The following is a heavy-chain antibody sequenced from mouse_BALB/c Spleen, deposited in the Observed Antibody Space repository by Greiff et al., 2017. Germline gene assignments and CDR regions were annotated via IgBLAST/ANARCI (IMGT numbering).Heavy chain of an antibody. CDR3: ARPLITTDAMDY. CDR1: GFTFSSYT. J-gene: IGHJ4*01. D-gene: IGHD2-4*01. Sequence: EVHLVESGGGLVQPGGSLKLSCAASGFTFSSYTMSWVRQTPEKRLEWVAYISNGGGSTYYPDTVKGRFTISRDNAKNTLYLQMSSLKSEDTAMYYCARPLITTDAMDYWGQGTSVTVSS. V-gene: IGHV5-12-2*01. CDR2: ISNGGGST.